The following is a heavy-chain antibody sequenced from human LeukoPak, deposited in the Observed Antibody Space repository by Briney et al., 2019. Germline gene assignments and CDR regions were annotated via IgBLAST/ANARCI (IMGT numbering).Heavy chain of an antibody. Sequence: PGGSLRLSCTASGFSFSTFWMNWVRQAPGKGLEWVANIKHDGSVKYYVDSVKGRFTISRDNAMQSLYLQMNSLRAEDTAVYYCAGGVSYWGRGTLVIVSS. CDR3: AGGVSY. J-gene: IGHJ4*02. V-gene: IGHV3-7*04. CDR2: IKHDGSVK. CDR1: GFSFSTFW.